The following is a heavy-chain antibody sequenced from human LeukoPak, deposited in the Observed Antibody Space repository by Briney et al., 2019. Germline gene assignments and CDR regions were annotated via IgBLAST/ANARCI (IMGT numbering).Heavy chain of an antibody. CDR3: AAVANDFWCGYYSDY. D-gene: IGHD3-3*01. CDR2: IVVGSGNT. CDR1: GFTFTSSA. Sequence: ASVKVSCKASGFTFTSSAMQWVRQARGQRLEWIGWIVVGSGNTNYAQKFQERVTITRDMSTSTAYMELSSLRSEDTAVYYCAAVANDFWCGYYSDYWGQGTLVTVSS. J-gene: IGHJ4*02. V-gene: IGHV1-58*02.